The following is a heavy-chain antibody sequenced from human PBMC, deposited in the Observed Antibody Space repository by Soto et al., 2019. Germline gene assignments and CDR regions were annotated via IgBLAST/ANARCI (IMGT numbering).Heavy chain of an antibody. CDR3: AKQQGPCTPYYYAMDV. V-gene: IGHV3-23*01. Sequence: EVQLLEAGGGLVQFGGSQRLSCAASGFTFSSYAMSWVRQAPGKGLEWVSSLSGSGGATYYAASVKGRFTISRDNSKNTVYLQMNSLGADDTAVYYCAKQQGPCTPYYYAMDVWGQGTAVTVSS. CDR2: LSGSGGAT. D-gene: IGHD2-2*01. J-gene: IGHJ6*02. CDR1: GFTFSSYA.